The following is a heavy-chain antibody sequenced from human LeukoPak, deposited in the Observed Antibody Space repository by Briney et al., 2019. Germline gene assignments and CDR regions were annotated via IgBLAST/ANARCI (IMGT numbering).Heavy chain of an antibody. Sequence: PGGSLRLSCAASGFTLSSYWMHWVRQAPGKGLVWVSRINSGGTTTDYADSVKGRFTISRDNAQNTLYLQMNSLRAEDTAVYYCARLTYYYDSSGYYYFDYWGQGTLVTVSS. CDR1: GFTLSSYW. CDR3: ARLTYYYDSSGYYYFDY. CDR2: INSGGTTT. V-gene: IGHV3-74*01. J-gene: IGHJ4*02. D-gene: IGHD3-22*01.